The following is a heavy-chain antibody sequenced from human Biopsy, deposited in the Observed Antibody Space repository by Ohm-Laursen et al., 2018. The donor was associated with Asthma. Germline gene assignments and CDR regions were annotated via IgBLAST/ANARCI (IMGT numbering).Heavy chain of an antibody. Sequence: TLSLTCAASGFVFSQCGMHWVRQGPGKGLEWVALVSSDGHNKYYEDSVKGRFTISRDNSRNRLYLQINSLTVEDSAVYFCARQSGQEYGDSIPFDNWGQGTKVAVSS. J-gene: IGHJ3*02. CDR3: ARQSGQEYGDSIPFDN. CDR2: VSSDGHNK. CDR1: GFVFSQCG. V-gene: IGHV3-30*03. D-gene: IGHD3-22*01.